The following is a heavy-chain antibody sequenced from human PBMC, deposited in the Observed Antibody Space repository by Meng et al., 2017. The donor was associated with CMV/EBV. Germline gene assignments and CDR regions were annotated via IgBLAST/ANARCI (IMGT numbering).Heavy chain of an antibody. J-gene: IGHJ4*02. V-gene: IGHV3-48*04. Sequence: GESLKISCAASGFTVSSNGMSWVRQAPGEGLEWVSYISSSGSTIYYADSVKGRFTISRDNAKNSLYLQMNSLRAEDTAVYYCARRVGWFGVVIAFDFWGQGTLVTVSS. CDR1: GFTVSSNG. CDR3: ARRVGWFGVVIAFDF. D-gene: IGHD3-3*01. CDR2: ISSSGSTI.